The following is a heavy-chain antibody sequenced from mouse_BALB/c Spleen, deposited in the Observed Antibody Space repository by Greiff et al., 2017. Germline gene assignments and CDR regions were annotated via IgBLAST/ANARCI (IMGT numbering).Heavy chain of an antibody. V-gene: IGHV5-17*02. CDR1: GFTFSSFG. D-gene: IGHD3-3*01. CDR3: ARGGTGGPWFAY. Sequence: EVKVVESGGGLVQPGGSRKLSCAASGFTFSSFGMHWVRQAPEKGLEWVAYISSGSSTIYYADTVKGRFTISRDNPKNTLFLQMTSLRSEDTAMYYCARGGTGGPWFAYWGQGTLVTVSA. J-gene: IGHJ3*01. CDR2: ISSGSSTI.